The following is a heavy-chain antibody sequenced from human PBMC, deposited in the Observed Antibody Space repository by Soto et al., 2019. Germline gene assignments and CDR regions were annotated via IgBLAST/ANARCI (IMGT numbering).Heavy chain of an antibody. V-gene: IGHV4-59*08. Sequence: PSETLSLTCTVSGGSISSYYWSWIRQPPGKGLEWIGYIYYSGSTNYNPSLKSRVTISVDTSKNQFSLKLSSVTAADTAVYYCARHASLYYDSSGYYPRFDYWGQGTLVTVSS. CDR1: GGSISSYY. CDR2: IYYSGST. J-gene: IGHJ4*02. CDR3: ARHASLYYDSSGYYPRFDY. D-gene: IGHD3-22*01.